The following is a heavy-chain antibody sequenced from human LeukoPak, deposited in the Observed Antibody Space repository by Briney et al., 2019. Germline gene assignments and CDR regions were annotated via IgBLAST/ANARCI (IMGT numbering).Heavy chain of an antibody. CDR3: ARDRGLRFPEGYMDV. CDR2: INPSGGST. CDR1: GYTFTGYY. D-gene: IGHD3-3*01. V-gene: IGHV1-46*01. J-gene: IGHJ6*03. Sequence: GASVKVSCKASGYTFTGYYMHWVRQAPGQGLEWMGWINPSGGSTSYAQKFQGRVTMTRDMSTSTVYMELSSLRSEDTAVYYCARDRGLRFPEGYMDVWGKGTTVTVSS.